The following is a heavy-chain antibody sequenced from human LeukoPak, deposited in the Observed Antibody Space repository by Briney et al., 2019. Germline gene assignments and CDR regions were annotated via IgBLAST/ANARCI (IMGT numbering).Heavy chain of an antibody. J-gene: IGHJ4*02. CDR3: ARGRFVLDYYRFDY. Sequence: ASVKLSCNASGYTFTSYYMHWVRHPPAQGLEWMGMFNPSGGGTTYAQKFQGRVTMTRDTSTSTVYMELSSLRSEDTAVYYCARGRFVLDYYRFDYWGQGTLVTVSS. CDR1: GYTFTSYY. D-gene: IGHD3-22*01. V-gene: IGHV1-46*01. CDR2: FNPSGGGT.